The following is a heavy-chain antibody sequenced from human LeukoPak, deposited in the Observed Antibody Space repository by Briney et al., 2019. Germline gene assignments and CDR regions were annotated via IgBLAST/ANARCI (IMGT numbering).Heavy chain of an antibody. CDR1: GFSFSNHG. CDR3: AKAGAGGYDSAEGFDY. CDR2: VTYDGNHK. J-gene: IGHJ4*02. Sequence: TGGSLRLSCAASGFSFSNHGMNWVRQAPGKGLEWVAVVTYDGNHKNYADSVKGRFTISRDNSKNTLYLQMNSLRAEDTALYYCAKAGAGGYDSAEGFDYWGQGTLVTVSS. D-gene: IGHD5-12*01. V-gene: IGHV3-30*18.